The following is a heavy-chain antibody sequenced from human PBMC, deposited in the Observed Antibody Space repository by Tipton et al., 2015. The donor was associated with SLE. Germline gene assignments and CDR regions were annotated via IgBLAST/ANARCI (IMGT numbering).Heavy chain of an antibody. Sequence: TLSLTCIVSGDSISSSSYYWGWIRQPPGKGLEWVGTVCYTGNTFYNPSLKSRVTISVDTSKNQFSLNLSSVTAADTAVYYCARDEYRYDTTGYHLLGHFDFWGQGTLVTVSS. J-gene: IGHJ4*02. CDR2: VCYTGNT. V-gene: IGHV4-39*07. D-gene: IGHD3-22*01. CDR1: GDSISSSSYY. CDR3: ARDEYRYDTTGYHLLGHFDF.